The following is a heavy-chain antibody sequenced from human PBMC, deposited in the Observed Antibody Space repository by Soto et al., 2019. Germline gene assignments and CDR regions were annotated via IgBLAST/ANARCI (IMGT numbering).Heavy chain of an antibody. D-gene: IGHD3-16*01. CDR1: GYTFTVYF. Sequence: SVKVSCQASGYTFTVYFMHWVRQAPGEGLEWMGWINSNSGATKYAPKFQGRVTMTRDTSNRTAYLELSRLTSDDTAVYYCARGGGTTLAPLPWGQGTPVTVSS. CDR2: INSNSGAT. CDR3: ARGGGTTLAPLP. J-gene: IGHJ5*02. V-gene: IGHV1-2*02.